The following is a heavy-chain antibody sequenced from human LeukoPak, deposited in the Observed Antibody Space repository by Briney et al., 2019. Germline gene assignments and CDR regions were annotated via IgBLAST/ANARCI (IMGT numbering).Heavy chain of an antibody. V-gene: IGHV4-59*01. CDR3: ARGAGYYFDY. D-gene: IGHD6-19*01. CDR2: IYYSGST. J-gene: IGHJ4*02. CDR1: GGSISSYY. Sequence: SETLSLTCTVSGGSISSYYWSWIRQPPGKGLEWIGYIYYSGSTNYNPSLKSRVTIPVDTSKNQFSLKLSSVTAADTAVYYCARGAGYYFDYWGQGTLVTVSS.